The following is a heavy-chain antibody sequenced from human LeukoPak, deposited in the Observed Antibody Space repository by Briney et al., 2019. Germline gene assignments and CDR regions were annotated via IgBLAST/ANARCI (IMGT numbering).Heavy chain of an antibody. J-gene: IGHJ4*02. D-gene: IGHD5-24*01. V-gene: IGHV3-30-3*01. CDR3: ARGRDGYNSIAY. CDR1: GFIFSSYA. CDR2: MSYDGSNK. Sequence: GRSLRLSCAASGFIFSSYAMHWVRQAPGKGLEWVAVMSYDGSNKYYADSVKGRFTISRDNSKNTLYLQMNSLGAEDTTVYYCARGRDGYNSIAYWGQGTLVTVSS.